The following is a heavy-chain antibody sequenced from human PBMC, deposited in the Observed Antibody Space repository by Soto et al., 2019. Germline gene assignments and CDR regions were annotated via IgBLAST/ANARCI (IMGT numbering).Heavy chain of an antibody. Sequence: SWTLQQKGKGLEWIGYIYHSGSTYYNPSLKSRVTISVDRSKNQFSLKLSSVTAADTAVYFCSSSLRFKYEVGSGYRDYWCQGTLITVS. CDR3: SSSLRFKYEVGSGYRDY. CDR2: IYHSGST. J-gene: IGHJ4*02. D-gene: IGHD3-22*01. V-gene: IGHV4-30-2*01.